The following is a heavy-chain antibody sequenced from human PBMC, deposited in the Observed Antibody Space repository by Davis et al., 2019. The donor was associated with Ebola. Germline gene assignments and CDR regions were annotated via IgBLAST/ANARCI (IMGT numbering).Heavy chain of an antibody. V-gene: IGHV3-15*07. CDR2: IKSKTDGGTT. J-gene: IGHJ4*02. Sequence: GESLKISCAASGFTFSSYSMNWVRQAPGKGLEWVGRIKSKTDGGTTDYAAPVKGRFTISRDDSKNTLYLQMNSLKTEDTAVYYCTRSMIVLVPAAVDYWGQGTLVTVSS. CDR1: GFTFSSYS. D-gene: IGHD2-2*01. CDR3: TRSMIVLVPAAVDY.